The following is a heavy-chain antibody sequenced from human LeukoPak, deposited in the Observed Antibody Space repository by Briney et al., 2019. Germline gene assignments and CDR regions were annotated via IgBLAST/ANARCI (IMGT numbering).Heavy chain of an antibody. D-gene: IGHD1-26*01. CDR2: IYYSGST. CDR3: ARGVNSGYFDY. Sequence: PSETLSLTCTVSGGSISSYFWSWIRQPPGKGLQWIGYIYYSGSTIYNPSLKSRVTISVDTSKNQFSLKLTSVTAADTAVYYCARGVNSGYFDYCGQGTLVTVSS. J-gene: IGHJ4*02. CDR1: GGSISSYF. V-gene: IGHV4-59*01.